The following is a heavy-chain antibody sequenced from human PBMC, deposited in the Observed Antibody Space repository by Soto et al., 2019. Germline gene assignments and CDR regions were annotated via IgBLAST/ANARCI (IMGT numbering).Heavy chain of an antibody. CDR3: SRTGPVPGSGLGFYFGMDV. J-gene: IGHJ6*02. V-gene: IGHV5-10-1*03. CDR1: GYTFTTYW. D-gene: IGHD3-10*01. Sequence: EVQLVQSGAEVKKPGESLRISCKGSGYTFTTYWISWVRQMPGKGLEWMGRIDPRDSNINNKPSFQGHVTMSVDRSTNTAYLQWSSLKAADSAIYYCSRTGPVPGSGLGFYFGMDVWGQGTTVTVSS. CDR2: IDPRDSNI.